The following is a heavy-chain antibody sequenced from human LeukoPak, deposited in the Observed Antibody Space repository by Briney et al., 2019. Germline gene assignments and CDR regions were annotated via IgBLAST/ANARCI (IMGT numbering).Heavy chain of an antibody. CDR1: GFTFSSYW. J-gene: IGHJ4*02. Sequence: GGSLRLSCAASGFTFSSYWMSWVRQAPGKGLEWVSAISGSGGSTYYADSVKGRFTISRDNSKNTLYLQMNSLRAEDTAIYYCAKDEVRFLEWLLYDYWGQGTLVTVSS. D-gene: IGHD3-3*01. V-gene: IGHV3-23*01. CDR2: ISGSGGST. CDR3: AKDEVRFLEWLLYDY.